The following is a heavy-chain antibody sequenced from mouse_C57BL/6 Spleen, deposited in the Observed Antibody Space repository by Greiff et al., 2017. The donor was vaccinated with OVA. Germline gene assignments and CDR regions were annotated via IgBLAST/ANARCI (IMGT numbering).Heavy chain of an antibody. Sequence: EVMLVESGGGLVKPGGSLKLSCAASGFTFSSYAMSWVRQTPEKRLEWVATISDGGSYTYYPDNVKGRFTISRDNAKNNLYLQMSHLKSEDTAMYYGARGDWYFDVWGTGTTVTVSS. J-gene: IGHJ1*03. CDR3: ARGDWYFDV. V-gene: IGHV5-4*03. CDR2: ISDGGSYT. CDR1: GFTFSSYA.